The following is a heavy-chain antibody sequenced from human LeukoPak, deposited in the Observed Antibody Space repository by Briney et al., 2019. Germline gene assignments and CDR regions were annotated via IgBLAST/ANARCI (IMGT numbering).Heavy chain of an antibody. D-gene: IGHD3-10*01. Sequence: SETLSLTCTVSGGSISSSSYYWGWIRQPPGKGLEWIGSIYYSGSTSYNPSLKSRVTISVDTSKNQFSLKLSAVTAADTAVYYCARPVRFHSGSYYNYYNWFDPWGQGTLVTVSS. CDR3: ARPVRFHSGSYYNYYNWFDP. V-gene: IGHV4-39*01. CDR2: IYYSGST. J-gene: IGHJ5*02. CDR1: GGSISSSSYY.